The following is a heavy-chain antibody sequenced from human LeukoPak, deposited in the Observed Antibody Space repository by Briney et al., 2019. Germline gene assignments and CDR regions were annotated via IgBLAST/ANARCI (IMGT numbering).Heavy chain of an antibody. J-gene: IGHJ5*02. CDR3: AREVVVGGGNWFDP. CDR1: GYTFTNYA. D-gene: IGHD2-2*01. CDR2: INAGNNNI. Sequence: ASVKVSCKTSGYTFTNYAIHWVRQAPGQRLECMGWINAGNNNIKYSQDFQGRVTITRDTSASTAYMELSSLRSEDTAVYYCAREVVVGGGNWFDPWGQGTLVTVSS. V-gene: IGHV1-3*01.